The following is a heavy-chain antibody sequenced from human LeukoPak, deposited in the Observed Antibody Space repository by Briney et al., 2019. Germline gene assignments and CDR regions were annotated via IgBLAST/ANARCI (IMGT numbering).Heavy chain of an antibody. CDR3: ARDWGQQLATINMDV. D-gene: IGHD6-13*01. V-gene: IGHV3-7*03. CDR1: GFTFSYYW. Sequence: PGGSLRLSCAASGFTFSYYWMSWVRQAPGKGLEWVANIKQDGSEKYYVDSVKGRFTISRDNAKNSLYLQLNRLRVEDTAVYYCARDWGQQLATINMDVWGQGTTVTVSS. J-gene: IGHJ6*02. CDR2: IKQDGSEK.